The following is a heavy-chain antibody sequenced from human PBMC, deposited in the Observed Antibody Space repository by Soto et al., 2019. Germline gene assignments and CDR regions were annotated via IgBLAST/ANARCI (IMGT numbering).Heavy chain of an antibody. CDR3: TRLAIGVVGAEYFFDY. V-gene: IGHV3-73*02. J-gene: IGHJ4*01. D-gene: IGHD1-26*01. CDR1: GFTFRGSD. Sequence: EVQLVESGGGLVQPGGSLKLSCAASGFTFRGSDIHWVRQASGKGLEWVGRIKTKSNDYATAYAASVQGRSTISRDDSENTAFLQMSNLKSEDTAVYYCTRLAIGVVGAEYFFDYWGHGTLVTVSS. CDR2: IKTKSNDYAT.